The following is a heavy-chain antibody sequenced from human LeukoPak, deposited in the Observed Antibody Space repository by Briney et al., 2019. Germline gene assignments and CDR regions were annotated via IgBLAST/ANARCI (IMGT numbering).Heavy chain of an antibody. Sequence: SENLSRTCAVSGVSMSAYQWSWVRQSPEKGLEWIGCINTKGETSYNPSLKSRVTTSVDTSKSQFSLRLTSVTAADTAVYYCATSNDAKIAPFDHWGQGAPVTVSS. CDR3: ATSNDAKIAPFDH. D-gene: IGHD2-21*01. J-gene: IGHJ4*02. CDR1: GVSMSAYQ. V-gene: IGHV4-4*09. CDR2: INTKGET.